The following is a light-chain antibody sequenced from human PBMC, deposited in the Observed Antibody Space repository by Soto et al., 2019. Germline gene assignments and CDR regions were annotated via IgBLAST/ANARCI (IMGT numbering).Light chain of an antibody. CDR1: SSNIGSEY. CDR2: RNN. CDR3: HSHTTRNSLV. V-gene: IGLV1-47*01. Sequence: QSVLTQPPSASGTPGQRVTISCSGSSSNIGSEYVVWYQHLPGTAPKLLIYRNNQRPSGVPDRFAGSKSGTSASLAISGLRSEDEADYYCHSHTTRNSLVFGTGTKLTVL. J-gene: IGLJ1*01.